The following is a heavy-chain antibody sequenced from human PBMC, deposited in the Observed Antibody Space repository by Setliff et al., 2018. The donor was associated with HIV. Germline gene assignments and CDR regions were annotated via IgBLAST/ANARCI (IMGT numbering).Heavy chain of an antibody. CDR2: MSTGGGIK. CDR3: VRDPIEGSPDYFDY. V-gene: IGHV3-30-3*01. CDR1: GFTFSSYV. D-gene: IGHD1-26*01. J-gene: IGHJ4*02. Sequence: LRLSCAATGFTFSSYVLHWVRQAPGKGLGWVAVMSTGGGIKICADSVKGRFTISRDNSRNTLFLQMNNLRPEDTATYYCVRDPIEGSPDYFDYWGQGALVTVSS.